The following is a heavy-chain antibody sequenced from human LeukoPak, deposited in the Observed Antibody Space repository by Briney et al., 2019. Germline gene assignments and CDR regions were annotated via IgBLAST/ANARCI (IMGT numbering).Heavy chain of an antibody. D-gene: IGHD3-3*01. V-gene: IGHV4-39*01. Sequence: SETLSLTCTVSGGSISSSSYYWGWIRQPPGKGLEWIVSIYYSGSTYYNPYVKSRVTIFVDTSKNQFSLKLSSVTAADTAVYYCARHPGFLRDFDYWGQGTLVTVSS. J-gene: IGHJ4*02. CDR3: ARHPGFLRDFDY. CDR2: IYYSGST. CDR1: GGSISSSSYY.